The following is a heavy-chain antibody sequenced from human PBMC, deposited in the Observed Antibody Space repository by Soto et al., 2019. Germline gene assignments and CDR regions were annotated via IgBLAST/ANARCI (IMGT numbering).Heavy chain of an antibody. CDR1: GGTFSSYA. J-gene: IGHJ5*02. V-gene: IGHV1-69*13. CDR2: IIPIFGTA. D-gene: IGHD2-2*01. CDR3: ARYCSSTSCDRGHGTNNWFDP. Sequence: ASVKVSCKASGGTFSSYAISWVRQAPGQGLEWMGGIIPIFGTANYAQKFQGRVTITADESTSTAYMELSSLRSEDTAVYYCARYCSSTSCDRGHGTNNWFDPWGQGTLVTVSS.